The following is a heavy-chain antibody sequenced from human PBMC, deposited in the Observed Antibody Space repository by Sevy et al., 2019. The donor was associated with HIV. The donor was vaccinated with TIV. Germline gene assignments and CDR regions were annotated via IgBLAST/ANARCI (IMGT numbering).Heavy chain of an antibody. CDR2: IYYSGST. Sequence: SETLSLTCTVSGGSISSGSFYWGWIRQPPGKGLEWVGNIYYSGSTYYNPSLKSRVTISVDTSKNQFSLRLSSVTAADTAVYYCASTLPHKAAPEYWGQGTLVTVSS. V-gene: IGHV4-39*01. J-gene: IGHJ4*02. D-gene: IGHD3-16*01. CDR3: ASTLPHKAAPEY. CDR1: GGSISSGSFY.